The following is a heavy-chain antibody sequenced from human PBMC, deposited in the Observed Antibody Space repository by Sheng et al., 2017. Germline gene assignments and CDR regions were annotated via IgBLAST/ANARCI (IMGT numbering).Heavy chain of an antibody. Sequence: EVQLVESGGGLVQPGGSLRLSCAASQFTFNNYWMSWVRQAPGKGLEWVANIKQDGNEKFYVDSVKGRFTISRDNAKNSLYLQMNSLRAEDTAVYYCARPSYCGADCYLYFDYWGQGTLVTV. CDR1: QFTFNNYW. CDR2: IKQDGNEK. D-gene: IGHD2-21*01. CDR3: ARPSYCGADCYLYFDY. V-gene: IGHV3-7*01. J-gene: IGHJ4*02.